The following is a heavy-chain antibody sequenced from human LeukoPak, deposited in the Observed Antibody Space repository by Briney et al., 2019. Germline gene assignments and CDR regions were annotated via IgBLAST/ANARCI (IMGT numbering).Heavy chain of an antibody. CDR3: ARDQEGFDY. Sequence: ASVKVSCTASGYTFTSNYIHWLRQAPGLGLEWMGMIYPRDGSTSYAQKFQGRVTVTRDTSTSTVHMELSGLRSEDTAVYYCARDQEGFDYWGQGTLVTVSS. CDR2: IYPRDGST. CDR1: GYTFTSNY. J-gene: IGHJ4*02. V-gene: IGHV1-46*01.